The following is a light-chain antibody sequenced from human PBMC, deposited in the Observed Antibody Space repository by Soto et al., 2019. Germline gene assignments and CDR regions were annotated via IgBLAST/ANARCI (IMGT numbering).Light chain of an antibody. J-gene: IGKJ4*01. CDR1: QSVSRY. CDR2: DAS. Sequence: EIVLTQSPATLSLSPGEGDTLSCRASQSVSRYLAWDQQRPGQAPRLLIYDASNRAAGIPARFSGSGSWTDFTLTISNLEPEDFAVYYCQQRSNWPLTFGGVTKVEIK. V-gene: IGKV3-11*01. CDR3: QQRSNWPLT.